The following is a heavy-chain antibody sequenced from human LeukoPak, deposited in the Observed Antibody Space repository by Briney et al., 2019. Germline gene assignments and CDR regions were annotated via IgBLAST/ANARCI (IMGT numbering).Heavy chain of an antibody. V-gene: IGHV4-59*11. Sequence: SETLSLTCTVSGGYIGSHYWTWIRQTPGKGLEWIGYVYDIGSTKYNPSLKSRVTISVDTSKNQFSLRLSSVTAADTAVYYCARGGVLKSVDYWGQGTLVAVSS. CDR1: GGYIGSHY. CDR2: VYDIGST. CDR3: ARGGVLKSVDY. J-gene: IGHJ4*02. D-gene: IGHD3-16*01.